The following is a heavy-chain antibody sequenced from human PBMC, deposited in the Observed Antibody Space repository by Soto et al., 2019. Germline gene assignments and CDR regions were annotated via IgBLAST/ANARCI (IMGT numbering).Heavy chain of an antibody. CDR2: ISYDGSNK. J-gene: IGHJ4*02. D-gene: IGHD3-22*01. CDR3: AKGGSWLVITTVVEH. Sequence: QVQLVESGGGVVQPGRSLRLSCAASGFTFSSYGMHWVRQAPGKGLEWVAVISYDGSNKYYSDSVKGRFTIYRDNSKNTLYLQMNSLRTEDTAVYYCAKGGSWLVITTVVEHCGQGTLVTFSA. V-gene: IGHV3-30*18. CDR1: GFTFSSYG.